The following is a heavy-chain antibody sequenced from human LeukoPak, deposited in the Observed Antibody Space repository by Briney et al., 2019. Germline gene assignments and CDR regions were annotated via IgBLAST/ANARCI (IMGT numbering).Heavy chain of an antibody. D-gene: IGHD6-25*01. Sequence: GGSLRLSCAASGFTFSSYWMSWVRQAPGKGLEWVANIKQDGSEKYYVDSVKGRFTISRDNAKNSLYLQMNSLRDEDTALYYCAKGTGYTSGWYWYFDLWGRGTLVTVSS. V-gene: IGHV3-7*03. CDR1: GFTFSSYW. CDR3: AKGTGYTSGWYWYFDL. CDR2: IKQDGSEK. J-gene: IGHJ2*01.